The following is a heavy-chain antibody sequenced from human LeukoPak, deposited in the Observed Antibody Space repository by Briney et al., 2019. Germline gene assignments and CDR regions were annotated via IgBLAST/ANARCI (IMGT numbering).Heavy chain of an antibody. J-gene: IGHJ4*02. CDR1: GFTFTSSA. Sequence: GGSLRLSCGASGFTFTSSAMTWVRQAPGKGLEWVSAISSGGTPYYAASVRGRFIISRDTSTNTLYLQVKSLTAEDTAVYYCAKPEVGVASIDCWGQGTLVTVSS. V-gene: IGHV3-23*01. CDR2: ISSGGTP. CDR3: AKPEVGVASIDC. D-gene: IGHD2-2*01.